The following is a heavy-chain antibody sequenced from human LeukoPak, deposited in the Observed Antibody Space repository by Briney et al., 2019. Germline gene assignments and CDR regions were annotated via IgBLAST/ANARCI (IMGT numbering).Heavy chain of an antibody. CDR1: GGSFSGYY. D-gene: IGHD3-3*01. Sequence: PSETLSLTXAVYGGSFSGYYWSWIRQPPGKGLEWIGEINHSGSTNYNPSLKSRVTISVDTSKNQFSLKLSSVTAADTAVYYCARGLTIFGVVSRNYWGQGTLVTVSS. CDR3: ARGLTIFGVVSRNY. J-gene: IGHJ4*02. CDR2: INHSGST. V-gene: IGHV4-34*01.